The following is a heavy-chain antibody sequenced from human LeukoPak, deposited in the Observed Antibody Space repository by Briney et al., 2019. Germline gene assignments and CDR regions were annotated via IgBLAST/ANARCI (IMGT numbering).Heavy chain of an antibody. Sequence: PGGSLRLPCAASGFTFSSYGMHWVRQAPGKGLEWVAVISYDGSNKYYADSVKGRFTISRDNSKNTLYLQMNSLRAEDTAVYYCAKDPYWGQGTLVTVSS. J-gene: IGHJ4*02. CDR1: GFTFSSYG. V-gene: IGHV3-30*18. CDR2: ISYDGSNK. CDR3: AKDPY.